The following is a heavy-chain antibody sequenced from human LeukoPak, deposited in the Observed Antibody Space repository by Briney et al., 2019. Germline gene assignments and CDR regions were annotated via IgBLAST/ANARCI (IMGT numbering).Heavy chain of an antibody. CDR1: GFTFSSYS. CDR2: ISSSSSYI. Sequence: GGSLRLSCAASGFTFSSYSMNWVRQAPGKGLEWVSSISSSSSYIYYADSVKGRFTISRDNAKNSLYLQMNSLRAEDTAVYHCARGYCSGGSCYRFDYWGQGTLVTVSS. CDR3: ARGYCSGGSCYRFDY. D-gene: IGHD2-15*01. V-gene: IGHV3-21*01. J-gene: IGHJ4*02.